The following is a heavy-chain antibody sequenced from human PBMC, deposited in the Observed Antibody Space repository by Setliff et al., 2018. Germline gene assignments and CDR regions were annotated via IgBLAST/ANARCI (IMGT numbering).Heavy chain of an antibody. CDR2: INTNTGNP. Sequence: GASVKVSCKTSGYTFTTYAISWMRQAPGQGLEWMGWINTNTGNPSYAQDFTGRFVFSLDTSVSTAYLQISGLKAEDTAVYYCVRASRFGTIVYKGYYYMDVWGKGTTVTVSS. CDR1: GYTFTTYA. V-gene: IGHV7-4-1*02. J-gene: IGHJ6*03. D-gene: IGHD3-10*01. CDR3: VRASRFGTIVYKGYYYMDV.